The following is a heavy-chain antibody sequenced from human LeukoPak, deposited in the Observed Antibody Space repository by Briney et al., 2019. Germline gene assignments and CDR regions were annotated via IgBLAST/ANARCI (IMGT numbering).Heavy chain of an antibody. V-gene: IGHV3-53*01. CDR2: LYSGGGT. CDR1: GFTVSSNY. CDR3: ARVPGGANYFDY. D-gene: IGHD3-16*01. Sequence: GGSLRLSCAASGFTVSSNYMSWLRQAPGKGLEWVSVLYSGGGTYYADSVQGRFTISIDNSKNTLYLQMNSLRAEDAAVYYCARVPGGANYFDYWGQGTLVTVSS. J-gene: IGHJ4*02.